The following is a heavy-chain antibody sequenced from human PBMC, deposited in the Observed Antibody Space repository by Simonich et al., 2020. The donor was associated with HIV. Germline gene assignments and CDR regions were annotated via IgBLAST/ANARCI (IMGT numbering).Heavy chain of an antibody. V-gene: IGHV3-49*04. D-gene: IGHD6-13*01. CDR1: GFTFGDYA. CDR3: TRIRSGSHSSSYDLEERNLLDY. J-gene: IGHJ4*02. CDR2: IRSKAYGGKT. Sequence: EVQLVESGRGLVKPGRSLRLSCTASGFTFGDYAMNWVRQAPGKGLEWVGFIRSKAYGGKTEYAASVKGRFTISRDDSKSIAYLQMNSLKTEDTAVYYCTRIRSGSHSSSYDLEERNLLDYWGQGTLVTVSS.